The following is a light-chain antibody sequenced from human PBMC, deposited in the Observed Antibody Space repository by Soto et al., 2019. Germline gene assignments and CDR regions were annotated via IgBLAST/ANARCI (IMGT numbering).Light chain of an antibody. J-gene: IGKJ2*01. CDR3: QKYNSAAYT. CDR2: AAS. Sequence: DIQMTQSPSSLSASVGDRVTITCRASQGISNYLAWYQQKPGKVPKLLIYAASTLQSGVPFRFSGSGSVTDFTLTSSSLQPEAVATCYCQKYNSAAYTFGHGTKREIK. V-gene: IGKV1-27*01. CDR1: QGISNY.